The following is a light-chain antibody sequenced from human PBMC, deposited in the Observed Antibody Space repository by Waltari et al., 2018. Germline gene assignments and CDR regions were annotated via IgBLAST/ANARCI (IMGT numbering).Light chain of an antibody. CDR2: QDT. CDR3: QALGTGAWV. J-gene: IGLJ3*02. CDR1: ILGNKY. Sequence: SYELTQPPSVSVSPGQTASITCSGDILGNKYASWYRQKPGQSPLLVIYQDTNRPSGIPERFAGSKPGNAATLTISGTQAMDEADYYCQALGTGAWVFGGGTKLTVL. V-gene: IGLV3-1*01.